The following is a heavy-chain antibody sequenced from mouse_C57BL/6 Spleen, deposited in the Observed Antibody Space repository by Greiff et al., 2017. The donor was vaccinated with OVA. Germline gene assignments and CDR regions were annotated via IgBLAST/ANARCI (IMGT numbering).Heavy chain of an antibody. Sequence: EVQLQQSGTVLARPGASVKMSCKTSGYTFTSYWMHWVKQRPGQGLEWIGAIYPGNSDTNYNQQFKGQATLTAVTSASTAYMELSSLTNEDSAVYYCTRNYGSSWKDYWGKGTTLTASS. CDR2: IYPGNSDT. J-gene: IGHJ2*01. CDR1: GYTFTSYW. CDR3: TRNYGSSWKDY. V-gene: IGHV1-5*01. D-gene: IGHD1-1*01.